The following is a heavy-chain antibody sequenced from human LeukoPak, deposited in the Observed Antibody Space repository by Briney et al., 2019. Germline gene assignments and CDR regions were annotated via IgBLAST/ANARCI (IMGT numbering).Heavy chain of an antibody. D-gene: IGHD6-6*01. CDR3: AREGGYSSSSDYYYYYMDV. Sequence: ASVKVSCKASGGTFSSYAISWVRQAPGQGLEWMGRIIPILGIANYAQKFQGRVTITADKSTSTAYMELSSLRSEDTAVYYCAREGGYSSSSDYYYYYMDVWGKGTTVTVSS. V-gene: IGHV1-69*04. J-gene: IGHJ6*03. CDR2: IIPILGIA. CDR1: GGTFSSYA.